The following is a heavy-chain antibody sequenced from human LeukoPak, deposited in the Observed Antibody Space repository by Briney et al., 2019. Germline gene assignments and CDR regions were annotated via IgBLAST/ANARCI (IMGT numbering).Heavy chain of an antibody. D-gene: IGHD1-26*01. CDR1: GYTFTSYG. CDR3: ARSGRGTYYYFDL. J-gene: IGHJ4*02. Sequence: WASVKVSCKASGYTFTSYGISWVRQAPGQGLEWMGWISGSNGNTNYAQKFQGRVSMTADTSTSTAYMELRSLRSDDTAVYYCARSGRGTYYYFDLWGQGTLVTVSS. V-gene: IGHV1-18*01. CDR2: ISGSNGNT.